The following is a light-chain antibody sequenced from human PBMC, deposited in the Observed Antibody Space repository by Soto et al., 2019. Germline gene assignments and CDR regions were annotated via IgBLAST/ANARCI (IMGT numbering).Light chain of an antibody. V-gene: IGKV1-5*01. Sequence: DIQMTQSPTTLSASVGDRVIITCRASQRMSAWLAWYQQKPGKAPTLLIYDASSLENGVPSRFSGSGSGTDFTLTISSLQPNDFATYYCQQYDTYPWTFGQGTKVDXK. CDR1: QRMSAW. CDR3: QQYDTYPWT. J-gene: IGKJ1*01. CDR2: DAS.